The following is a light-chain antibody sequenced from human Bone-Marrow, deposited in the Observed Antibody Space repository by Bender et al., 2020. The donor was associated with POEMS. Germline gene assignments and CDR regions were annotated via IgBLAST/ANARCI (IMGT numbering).Light chain of an antibody. Sequence: QSVLTQPPSVSGAPGQRVTISCSGSSSNIGAGYDVHWYQQLPGAAPKLLIYGYNNRPSGVPDRFSASKSGTSASLAITGLQAEDEGDYYCQSYDNSLGGWVFGGGTKLTVL. J-gene: IGLJ3*02. CDR2: GYN. V-gene: IGLV1-40*01. CDR1: SSNIGAGYD. CDR3: QSYDNSLGGWV.